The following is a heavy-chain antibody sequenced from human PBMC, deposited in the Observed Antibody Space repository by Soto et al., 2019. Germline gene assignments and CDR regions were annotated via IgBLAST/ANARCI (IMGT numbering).Heavy chain of an antibody. CDR2: IDPSDSYT. D-gene: IGHD4-17*01. CDR1: GYSFTSYW. Sequence: ESLKISCKGSGYSFTSYWISWVRQMPGKGLEWMGRIDPSDSYTNYSPSFQGHVTISDDKSISNAYLQWSSLKASDTAMYYCARHHGNQPHDYGYGMDVWGQGTTVTVSS. CDR3: ARHHGNQPHDYGYGMDV. V-gene: IGHV5-10-1*01. J-gene: IGHJ6*02.